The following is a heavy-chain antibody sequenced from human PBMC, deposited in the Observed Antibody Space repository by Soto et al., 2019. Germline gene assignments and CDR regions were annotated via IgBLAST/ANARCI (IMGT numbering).Heavy chain of an antibody. Sequence: SETLSLTCTVSGGSISSGGYYWSWIRQHPGKGLEWIGYIYYSGSTYYNPSLKSRVTISVDTSKNQFSLKLSSVTAADTAVYYCASGLTELYYFDYWGQGTLVTVSS. V-gene: IGHV4-31*03. CDR1: GGSISSGGYY. CDR3: ASGLTELYYFDY. D-gene: IGHD1-1*01. CDR2: IYYSGST. J-gene: IGHJ4*02.